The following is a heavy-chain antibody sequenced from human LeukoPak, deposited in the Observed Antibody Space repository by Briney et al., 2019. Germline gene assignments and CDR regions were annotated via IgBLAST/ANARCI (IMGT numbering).Heavy chain of an antibody. CDR2: IYSGGST. CDR3: ARESDILTGYPFDY. J-gene: IGHJ4*02. Sequence: TGGSLRLSCAASGFTVSRNYMNWVRQAPGKGLEWVSVIYSGGSTYYADSVKGRFTIPRDDSKKTVYLQMNSPRAEDTAVYYCARESDILTGYPFDYWGQGTLVTVSS. V-gene: IGHV3-66*01. CDR1: GFTVSRNY. D-gene: IGHD3-9*01.